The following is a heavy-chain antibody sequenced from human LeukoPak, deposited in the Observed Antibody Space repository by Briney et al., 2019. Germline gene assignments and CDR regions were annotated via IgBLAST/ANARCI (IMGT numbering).Heavy chain of an antibody. CDR2: INPSGGST. Sequence: ASVKVSCKASGGTFSSYAISWVRQAPGQGLEWMGIINPSGGSTSYAQKFQGRVTMTRDTSTSTAYMELSSLRSEDTAVYYCARVDGDSYYYYYYGMDVWGQGTTVTVSS. CDR3: ARVDGDSYYYYYYGMDV. D-gene: IGHD4-17*01. V-gene: IGHV1-46*01. J-gene: IGHJ6*02. CDR1: GGTFSSYA.